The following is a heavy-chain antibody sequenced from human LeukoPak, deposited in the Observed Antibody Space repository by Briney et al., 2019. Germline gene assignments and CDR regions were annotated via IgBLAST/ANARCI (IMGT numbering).Heavy chain of an antibody. D-gene: IGHD3-9*01. CDR3: ARDGWLRYFAPPDYYYYYGMDV. J-gene: IGHJ6*02. V-gene: IGHV1-69*01. Sequence: SVKVSCKASGGTFSSYAISWVRQAPGQGLEWMGGIIPIFGTANYAQKFQGRVTITADESTSTAYMELSSLRSEDTAVYYCARDGWLRYFAPPDYYYYYGMDVWGQGTTVTVSS. CDR2: IIPIFGTA. CDR1: GGTFSSYA.